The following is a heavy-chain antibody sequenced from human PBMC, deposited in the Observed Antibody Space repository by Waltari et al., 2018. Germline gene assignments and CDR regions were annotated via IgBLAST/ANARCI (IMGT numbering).Heavy chain of an antibody. CDR3: AREFYYSDAFTGV. D-gene: IGHD4-17*01. J-gene: IGHJ4*02. CDR1: GYSFPSFD. Sequence: VQLVQSGAEVKKPGASVKVSCKASGYSFPSFDSYWVRQAAGQGSEWIGWVNPDTGNTGYAEKFQGRVTITSDTSISTSYMELSSLRSEDTAVYYCAREFYYSDAFTGVWGQGTLVTVSS. V-gene: IGHV1-8*01. CDR2: VNPDTGNT.